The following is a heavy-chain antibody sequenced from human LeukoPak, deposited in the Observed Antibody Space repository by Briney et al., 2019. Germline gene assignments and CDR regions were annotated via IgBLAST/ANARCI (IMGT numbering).Heavy chain of an antibody. Sequence: GGSLRVSCAASGFTFSSYSMNWVRQAPGKGLEWVSSISSSSSDISYADSVKGRFTISRDNAKSSLLLQMNSLRAEDTAVYYCARAPKGWIVTAISFDYWGQGTLVTVSS. D-gene: IGHD5-12*01. CDR1: GFTFSSYS. J-gene: IGHJ4*02. V-gene: IGHV3-21*01. CDR2: ISSSSSDI. CDR3: ARAPKGWIVTAISFDY.